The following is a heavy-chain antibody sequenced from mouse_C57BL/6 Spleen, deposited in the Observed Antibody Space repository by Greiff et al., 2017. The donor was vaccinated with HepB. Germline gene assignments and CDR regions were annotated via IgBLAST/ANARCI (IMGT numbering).Heavy chain of an antibody. CDR3: ARQTFYDYDDAMDY. Sequence: VQLQQSGPELVKPGASVKISCKASGYAFSSSWMNWVKQRPGKGLEWIGRIYPGDGDTNYNGKFKGKATLTADKSSSTAYMQLSSLTSEDSAVYFCARQTFYDYDDAMDYWGQGTSVTVSS. J-gene: IGHJ4*01. D-gene: IGHD2-4*01. CDR1: GYAFSSSW. CDR2: IYPGDGDT. V-gene: IGHV1-82*01.